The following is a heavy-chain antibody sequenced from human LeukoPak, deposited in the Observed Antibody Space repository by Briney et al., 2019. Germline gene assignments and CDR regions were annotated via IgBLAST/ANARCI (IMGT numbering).Heavy chain of an antibody. J-gene: IGHJ6*03. CDR1: GGSISIYY. CDR2: IYTSGST. Sequence: SQTLSLTCTVSGGSISIYYWSWIRQPAGKGLEWIGRIYTSGSTTYNPSLKSRVTMSLDTSKNQFSLKLSSVTAADTAVYYCARDGTHSSIAAAGRFDYYYYYMDVWGKGTTVTISS. D-gene: IGHD6-13*01. CDR3: ARDGTHSSIAAAGRFDYYYYYMDV. V-gene: IGHV4-4*07.